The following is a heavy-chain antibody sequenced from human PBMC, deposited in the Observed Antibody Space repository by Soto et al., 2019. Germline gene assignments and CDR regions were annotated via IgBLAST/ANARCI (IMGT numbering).Heavy chain of an antibody. V-gene: IGHV3-15*01. CDR1: GFTFSNAW. J-gene: IGHJ6*02. D-gene: IGHD4-4*01. Sequence: GGSLRLSCAASGFTFSNAWMSWVRQAPGKGLEWVGRIKSKTDGGTTDYAAPVKGRFTISRDDSKNTLYLQMNSLKTEDTAVYYCTTDHYSNYVYYYGMDVWGQGTTVTVSS. CDR3: TTDHYSNYVYYYGMDV. CDR2: IKSKTDGGTT.